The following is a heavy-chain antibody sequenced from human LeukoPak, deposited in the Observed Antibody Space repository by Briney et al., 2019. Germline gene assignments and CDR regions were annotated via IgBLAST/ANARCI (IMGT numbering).Heavy chain of an antibody. CDR1: GYTFTSSW. CDR2: IYPADSDT. V-gene: IGHV5-51*01. CDR3: ARRYCSGGTCYFDY. J-gene: IGHJ4*02. Sequence: EESLKISCQVSGYTFTSSWIGWLRQMPGKGLEWMGIIYPADSDTRYKPSFEGQVTISADKSISTAYLQWSSLKASDTAMYYCARRYCSGGTCYFDYWGQGTLVTVSS. D-gene: IGHD2-15*01.